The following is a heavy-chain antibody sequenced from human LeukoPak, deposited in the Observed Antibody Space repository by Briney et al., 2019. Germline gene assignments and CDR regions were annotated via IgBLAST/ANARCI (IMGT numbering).Heavy chain of an antibody. CDR1: GFTFSAYW. D-gene: IGHD6-6*01. V-gene: IGHV3-7*01. J-gene: IGHJ4*02. CDR3: ARARYSSSPLALRFFDY. Sequence: GGSLRLSCAASGFTFSAYWMSWVRRAPGKGLEWVANIKQDGSEKYYVDSVKGRFTISRDNAKNSLYLQMNSLRAEDTAVYYCARARYSSSPLALRFFDYWGQGTLVTVSS. CDR2: IKQDGSEK.